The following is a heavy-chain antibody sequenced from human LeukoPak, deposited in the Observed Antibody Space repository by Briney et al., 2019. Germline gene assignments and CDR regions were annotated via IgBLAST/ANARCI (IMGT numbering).Heavy chain of an antibody. CDR2: IYYTGIT. J-gene: IGHJ4*02. CDR1: GDSVTGYY. D-gene: IGHD2-2*01. V-gene: IGHV4-59*02. Sequence: SETLSLTCTVSGDSVTGYYWSWVRQSPEKGLESIGFIYYTGITYYNPSLKNRVTISIHTSQNQFSLRLTSVTAADTAVYYCARFSKYQDGTFHYLDYWGQGTLVSVSS. CDR3: ARFSKYQDGTFHYLDY.